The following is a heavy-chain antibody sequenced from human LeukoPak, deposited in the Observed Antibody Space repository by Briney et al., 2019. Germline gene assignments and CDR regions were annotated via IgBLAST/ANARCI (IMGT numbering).Heavy chain of an antibody. D-gene: IGHD6-13*01. CDR1: GDSISNYY. V-gene: IGHV4-4*08. Sequence: PETLSLTCTLSGDSISNYYRSWIRQPPGKGLEWVGRSYTSGSTNYNTSLKSRVTISVDTSKNQFSLKLSSVTAADTAVYYCARGGSSSWGGWFAPWGQGTLVTVSS. J-gene: IGHJ5*02. CDR2: SYTSGST. CDR3: ARGGSSSWGGWFAP.